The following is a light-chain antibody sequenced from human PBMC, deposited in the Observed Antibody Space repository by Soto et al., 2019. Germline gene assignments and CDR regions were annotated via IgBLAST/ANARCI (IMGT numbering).Light chain of an antibody. Sequence: DIQMTQSPSSLSASVGDRVTISCRACQIISTYLNWYQQKPGTAPRLLISRASSVKSGVPPRFSGSGSGRDFTLTISSLRPEDIATYFCQQSYTSPPWTFGQGTKVEVK. J-gene: IGKJ1*01. V-gene: IGKV1-39*01. CDR3: QQSYTSPPWT. CDR1: QIISTY. CDR2: RAS.